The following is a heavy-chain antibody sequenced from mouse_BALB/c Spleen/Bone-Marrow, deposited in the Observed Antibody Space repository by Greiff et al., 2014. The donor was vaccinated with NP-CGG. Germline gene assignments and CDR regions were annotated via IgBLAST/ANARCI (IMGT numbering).Heavy chain of an antibody. CDR2: VSYSGST. V-gene: IGHV3-2*02. CDR3: ARYDYDGVDY. J-gene: IGHJ2*01. Sequence: QLQQSGPGLVKPSQSLSLTCTVTGYSITSDYAWNWIRQFPGNKLEWMGYVSYSGSTSYNPSLKSRISITRDTSKNQFFLQLNSVTNEDTATYYCARYDYDGVDYWGQGTALTVSS. CDR1: GYSITSDYA. D-gene: IGHD2-4*01.